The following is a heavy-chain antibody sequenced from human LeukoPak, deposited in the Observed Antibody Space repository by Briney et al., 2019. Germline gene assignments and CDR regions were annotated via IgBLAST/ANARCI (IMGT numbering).Heavy chain of an antibody. Sequence: PSETLSLTCAVSAYSIRGDDYWGWVGQSPGKGLEWIGSIYHSGGIHYNPSLKSRVTISVDTSKNQFSLMLNSVTAADTAVYYCARNRSMTTTPGFDHWGQGTLVTVSS. D-gene: IGHD4-11*01. CDR3: ARNRSMTTTPGFDH. CDR1: AYSIRGDDY. J-gene: IGHJ4*02. V-gene: IGHV4-38-2*01. CDR2: IYHSGGI.